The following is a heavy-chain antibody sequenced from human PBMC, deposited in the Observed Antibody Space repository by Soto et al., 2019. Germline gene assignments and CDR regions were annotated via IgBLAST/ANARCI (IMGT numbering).Heavy chain of an antibody. D-gene: IGHD6-19*01. J-gene: IGHJ4*02. CDR2: ISGSGGST. CDR3: AKGGRAKAVAGTFLLDY. CDR1: GFTFSSYA. V-gene: IGHV3-23*01. Sequence: GGSLRLSCAASGFTFSSYAMSWVRQAPGKGLEWVSAISGSGGSTYYADSVKGRFTISRDNSKNTLYLQMNSLRAEDTAVYYCAKGGRAKAVAGTFLLDYWGQGTLVTVSS.